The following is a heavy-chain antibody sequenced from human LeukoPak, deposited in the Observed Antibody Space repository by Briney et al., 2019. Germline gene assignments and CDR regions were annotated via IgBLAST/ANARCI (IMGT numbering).Heavy chain of an antibody. CDR2: ISPYNGHT. D-gene: IGHD3-16*01. Sequence: VASVTVSCKASGYISVSYYISWVRQAPGQGLEWMGSISPYNGHTNYAQKLQDRVTMTTDTSTSTAYMELRSLQSDDTAVYYCARGRWGILFGDYWGQGSLVTVSS. J-gene: IGHJ4*02. CDR3: ARGRWGILFGDY. CDR1: GYISVSYY. V-gene: IGHV1-18*01.